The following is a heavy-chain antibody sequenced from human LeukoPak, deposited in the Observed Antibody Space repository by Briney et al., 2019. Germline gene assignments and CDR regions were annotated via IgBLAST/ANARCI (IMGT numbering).Heavy chain of an antibody. CDR3: ASPSYCRGGRCPLDY. CDR2: IYYSGNT. CDR1: GGSISNYY. J-gene: IGHJ4*02. D-gene: IGHD2-15*01. Sequence: PSETLSLTCTLSGGSISNYYLSWLQQPPGRGLEWMGYIYYSGNTNYNPPLKSRVTISVDPSKNQVSLKLSSVTAEDTAVYYCASPSYCRGGRCPLDYWGKETLVTVSS. V-gene: IGHV4-59*01.